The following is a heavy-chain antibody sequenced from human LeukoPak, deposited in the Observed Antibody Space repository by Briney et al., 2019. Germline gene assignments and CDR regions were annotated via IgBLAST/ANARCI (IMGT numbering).Heavy chain of an antibody. D-gene: IGHD5-12*01. V-gene: IGHV3-74*01. CDR1: GFTFSSFW. CDR3: ARDRGHVPDY. CDR2: INSDGSST. Sequence: GGSLRLSCAASGFTFSSFWMHWVRQGPGKGLVWVSLINSDGSSTTYADSVKGRFTISRDKARDTLYLQMNSLRAEDTAVYYCARDRGHVPDYWGQGTLVTVSS. J-gene: IGHJ4*02.